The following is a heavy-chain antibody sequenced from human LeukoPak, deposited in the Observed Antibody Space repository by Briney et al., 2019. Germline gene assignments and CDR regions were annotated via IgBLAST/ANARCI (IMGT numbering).Heavy chain of an antibody. D-gene: IGHD2-21*02. CDR1: GGTFSSYA. Sequence: SVKVSCKASGGTFSSYAISWVRQAPGQGLEWMGGIIPIFGTANYAQKFQGRVTITADESTSTAYMELSSLRSEDTAVYYCARDFGDRCGGACYVMDVWGQGTTVTVSS. CDR3: ARDFGDRCGGACYVMDV. V-gene: IGHV1-69*13. J-gene: IGHJ6*02. CDR2: IIPIFGTA.